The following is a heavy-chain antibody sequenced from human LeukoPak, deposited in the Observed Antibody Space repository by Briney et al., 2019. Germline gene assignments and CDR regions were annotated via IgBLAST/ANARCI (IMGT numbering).Heavy chain of an antibody. CDR3: ASDSEYYDSSGYYHYDAFDI. CDR2: ISYDGSNK. D-gene: IGHD3-22*01. V-gene: IGHV3-30-3*01. Sequence: PGRSLRLSCAASGFNFSSYAMHWVRQAPGKGLEWVAVISYDGSNKYYADSVKGRFTISRDNSKNTLYLQMNSLRAEDTAVYYCASDSEYYDSSGYYHYDAFDIWGQGTMVTVSS. J-gene: IGHJ3*02. CDR1: GFNFSSYA.